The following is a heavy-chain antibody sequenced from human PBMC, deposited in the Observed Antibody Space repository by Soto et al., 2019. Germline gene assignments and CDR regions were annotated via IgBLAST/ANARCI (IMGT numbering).Heavy chain of an antibody. CDR2: IRGSGDNT. J-gene: IGHJ4*02. CDR3: ASLKIYCRGETCYSGYHDY. CDR1: GFVFRTNA. V-gene: IGHV3-23*04. D-gene: IGHD2-15*01. Sequence: DEQLVESGGDLVQPGGSLRLSCAASGFVFRTNAMSWVRQRPGQGLEWVSAIRGSGDNTYYADSVKGRFSISRDNSKNTPFLQMNSLRAEDTAMYYCASLKIYCRGETCYSGYHDYWGQGTLVTVSS.